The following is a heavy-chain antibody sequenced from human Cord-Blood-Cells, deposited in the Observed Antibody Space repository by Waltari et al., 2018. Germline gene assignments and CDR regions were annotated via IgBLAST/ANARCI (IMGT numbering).Heavy chain of an antibody. CDR3: SRRGYSSSWYWFDP. D-gene: IGHD6-13*01. V-gene: IGHV4-39*01. CDR2: IYYIGST. Sequence: QLQLQESGPGLVKPSETLSLTCTVSGGSISSSSYYWGWIRQPPGKGLEWIGSIYYIGSTYYNPSLKSRVTISVDTSKNQFSLKLSSVTAADTAVYYCSRRGYSSSWYWFDPWGQGTLVTVSS. CDR1: GGSISSSSYY. J-gene: IGHJ5*02.